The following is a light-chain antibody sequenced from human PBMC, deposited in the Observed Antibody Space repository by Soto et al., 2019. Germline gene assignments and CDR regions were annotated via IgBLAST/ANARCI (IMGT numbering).Light chain of an antibody. J-gene: IGLJ1*01. Sequence: QSVLTQPPSASGTPGQRVTISCSGSSSNIRSNTVNWYQHLPGTAPKLLIYSSNQRPSGVHDRFSGSKSGTSASLAISGLQSEDEADYYCAAWDDSLNGRVFGTGTKVTVL. CDR3: AAWDDSLNGRV. CDR2: SSN. V-gene: IGLV1-44*01. CDR1: SSNIRSNT.